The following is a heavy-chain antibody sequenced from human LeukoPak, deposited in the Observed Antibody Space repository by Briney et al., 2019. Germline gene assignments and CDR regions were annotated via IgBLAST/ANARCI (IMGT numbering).Heavy chain of an antibody. CDR1: GYTFTSYY. CDR2: INPSGGST. CDR3: ARVSRGYYGSGSYSDFDY. J-gene: IGHJ4*02. V-gene: IGHV1-46*01. D-gene: IGHD3-10*01. Sequence: VASVKVSCKASGYTFTSYYMHWVRQAPGQGLEWMGIINPSGGSTSYAQKFQGRVTMTRDTSTSTVYMELSSLRSEDTAVYYCARVSRGYYGSGSYSDFDYWGQGTLVTVSS.